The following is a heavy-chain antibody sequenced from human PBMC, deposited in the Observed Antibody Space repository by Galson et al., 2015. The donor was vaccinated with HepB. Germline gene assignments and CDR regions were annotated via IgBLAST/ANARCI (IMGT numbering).Heavy chain of an antibody. J-gene: IGHJ6*02. V-gene: IGHV6-1*01. CDR1: GDSVSSNSAA. CDR3: ARFLGPHQYSSGWTPYGMDV. D-gene: IGHD6-19*01. CDR2: TYYRSKWYN. Sequence: CAISGDSVSSNSAAWNWIRQSPSRGLEWLGRTYYRSKWYNDYAVSVKSRITINPDTSKNQFSLQLNSVTPEDTAVYYCARFLGPHQYSSGWTPYGMDVWGQGTTVTVSS.